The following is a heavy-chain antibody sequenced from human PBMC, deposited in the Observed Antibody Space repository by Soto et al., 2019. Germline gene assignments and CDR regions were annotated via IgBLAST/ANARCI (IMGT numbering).Heavy chain of an antibody. CDR3: ARHVQWLVTFDC. V-gene: IGHV4-59*08. D-gene: IGHD6-19*01. J-gene: IGHJ4*02. CDR1: GGSISSYY. CDR2: IYYSGST. Sequence: SETLSLTCTVSGGSISSYYWSWIRQPPGKGLEWIGYIYYSGSTNYNPSLKSRVTISVDTSKNQFSLKLSSVTAAGTAVYYCARHVQWLVTFDCWGQGTLVTVPS.